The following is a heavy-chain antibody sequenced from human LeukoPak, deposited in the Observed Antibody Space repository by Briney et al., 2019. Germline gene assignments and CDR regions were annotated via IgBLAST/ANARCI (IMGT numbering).Heavy chain of an antibody. CDR1: GGSFSGYY. Sequence: TSETLSLTCAVYGGSFSGYYWSWIRQPPGKGLEWIGEINHSGSTSYNPSLKSRVTMSVDTSKNQFSLKLSSVTAADTAVYYCARPRRGYSYALAFDIWGQGTMVTVSS. J-gene: IGHJ3*02. CDR3: ARPRRGYSYALAFDI. D-gene: IGHD5-18*01. V-gene: IGHV4-34*01. CDR2: INHSGST.